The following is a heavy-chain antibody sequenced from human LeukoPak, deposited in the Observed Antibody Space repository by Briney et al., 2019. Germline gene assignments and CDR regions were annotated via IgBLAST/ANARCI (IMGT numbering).Heavy chain of an antibody. CDR2: ISGSAGST. Sequence: PGGSLRLSCAASGFTFSTYAMSWVRQAPGKGLEWVSTISGSAGSTYYADSVKGRFTISRDNSKNTLYLQMNSLRAEDTAVYYCARKSGDYAGSLRYWGQGTLVTVSS. CDR1: GFTFSTYA. D-gene: IGHD4-17*01. CDR3: ARKSGDYAGSLRY. V-gene: IGHV3-23*01. J-gene: IGHJ4*02.